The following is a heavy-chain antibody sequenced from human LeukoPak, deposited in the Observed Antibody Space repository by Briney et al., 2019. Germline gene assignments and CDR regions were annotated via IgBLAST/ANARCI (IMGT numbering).Heavy chain of an antibody. D-gene: IGHD2-2*01. CDR2: ISGSGAST. CDR1: GFTFSVYA. Sequence: PGGSLRLSCAASGFTFSVYAMSWVRQAPGKGLEWVSAISGSGASTYYADSVKGRFTISRDNSKNTLYLQMNSLGAEDTAVCYCARYCTSTSCYGQNSYYAMDVWGQGTTVTVSS. CDR3: ARYCTSTSCYGQNSYYAMDV. J-gene: IGHJ6*02. V-gene: IGHV3-23*01.